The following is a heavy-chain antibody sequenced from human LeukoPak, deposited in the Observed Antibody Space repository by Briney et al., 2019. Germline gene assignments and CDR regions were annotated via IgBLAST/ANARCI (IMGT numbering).Heavy chain of an antibody. V-gene: IGHV3-23*01. J-gene: IGHJ4*02. CDR1: GFSFSGYG. D-gene: IGHD3-10*01. CDR2: IGSSGGNI. Sequence: GGSLRLSCVASGFSFSGYGMSWVRQAPGKGLEWVSAIGSSGGNIHYANSVKGRFTISRDNSRYTLYLEVNSLRAEDTAVYYCAKGRGWFGGSLANFDYWGQGTLVTVSS. CDR3: AKGRGWFGGSLANFDY.